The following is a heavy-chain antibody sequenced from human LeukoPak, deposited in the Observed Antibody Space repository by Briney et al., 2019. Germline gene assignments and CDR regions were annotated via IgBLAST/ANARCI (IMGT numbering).Heavy chain of an antibody. CDR2: ISSSSSYI. V-gene: IGHV3-11*06. J-gene: IGHJ4*02. Sequence: GGSLRLSCAASGFTFRDYYMGWIRQAPGKGLEWVSSISSSSSYIYYADSVKGRFTISRDNAKNSLYLQMNSLRAEDTAVYYCARDGAAAGTDYFDYWGQGTLVTVSS. CDR1: GFTFRDYY. CDR3: ARDGAAAGTDYFDY. D-gene: IGHD6-13*01.